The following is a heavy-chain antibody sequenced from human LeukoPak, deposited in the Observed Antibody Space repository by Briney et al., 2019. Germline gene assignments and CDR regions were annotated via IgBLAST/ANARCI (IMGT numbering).Heavy chain of an antibody. J-gene: IGHJ4*02. Sequence: ASVKVSCKASGYTFTGYYMHWVRQAPGQGLEWMGWINPNSGGTNYAQKFQGRVTMTRDTSISTAYMELSGLRSDDTAVYYCARDAPGGYYDSSGYNGWDYWGQGTLVTVSS. CDR3: ARDAPGGYYDSSGYNGWDY. D-gene: IGHD3-22*01. CDR2: INPNSGGT. CDR1: GYTFTGYY. V-gene: IGHV1-2*02.